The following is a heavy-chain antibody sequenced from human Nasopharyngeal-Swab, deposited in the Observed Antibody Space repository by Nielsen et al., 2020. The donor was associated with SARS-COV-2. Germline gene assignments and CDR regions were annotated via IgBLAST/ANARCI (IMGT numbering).Heavy chain of an antibody. CDR3: ARPTTLGYYYGMDV. J-gene: IGHJ6*02. Sequence: WIRQPPGKGLEWIGEINHSGSTNYNPSLKSRVTISVVTSKNQFSLKLSSVTAADTAVYYCARPTTLGYYYGMDVWGQGTTVTVSS. V-gene: IGHV4-34*01. D-gene: IGHD1-14*01. CDR2: INHSGST.